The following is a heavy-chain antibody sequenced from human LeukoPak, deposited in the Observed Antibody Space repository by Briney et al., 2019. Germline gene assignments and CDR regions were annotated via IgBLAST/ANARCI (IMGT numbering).Heavy chain of an antibody. CDR1: GYTFTGYY. CDR3: ARGDVSLAARPLDY. D-gene: IGHD6-6*01. Sequence: ASVKVSCKASGYTFTGYYMHWVRQAPGQGLEWMGRINPNSGGTNYAQKFQGRVTMTRDTSINTAYMELSRLRSDDTAVYYCARGDVSLAARPLDYWGQGTLVTVSS. CDR2: INPNSGGT. V-gene: IGHV1-2*06. J-gene: IGHJ4*02.